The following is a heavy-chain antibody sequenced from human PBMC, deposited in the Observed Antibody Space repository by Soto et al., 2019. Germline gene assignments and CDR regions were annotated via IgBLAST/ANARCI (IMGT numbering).Heavy chain of an antibody. CDR3: AHTVWGDGSSWYPVGYDY. V-gene: IGHV2-5*01. J-gene: IGHJ4*02. D-gene: IGHD6-13*01. CDR1: GFSLSTRGVG. Sequence: QITLKESGPPLVQPTQTLTLTCTFSGFSLSTRGVGVGWLRQPPGKALEWLALIYWNDDKRYSPSLKSRLTITKDTSKNQVVLTMTNKDPVDTATYYCAHTVWGDGSSWYPVGYDYWGQGTLVTVSS. CDR2: IYWNDDK.